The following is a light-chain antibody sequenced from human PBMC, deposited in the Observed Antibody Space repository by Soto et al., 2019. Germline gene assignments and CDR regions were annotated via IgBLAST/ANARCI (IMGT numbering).Light chain of an antibody. V-gene: IGLV2-14*01. CDR1: SSDIGAYNY. CDR3: SSYTFSCVTLYV. CDR2: EVS. Sequence: QSVLTQPASVSGSPGQSITISCTGTSSDIGAYNYVFWYQQRPGKAPKVMIYEVSNRPSGVSNRFSGSKSGTTASLTISGLQAEDEADYYCSSYTFSCVTLYVFGSGTKLTVL. J-gene: IGLJ1*01.